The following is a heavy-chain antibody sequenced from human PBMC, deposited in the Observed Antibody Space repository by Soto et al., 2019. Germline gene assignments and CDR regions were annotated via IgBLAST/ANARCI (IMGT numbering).Heavy chain of an antibody. V-gene: IGHV3-49*04. D-gene: IGHD3-10*01. Sequence: PGGSLRLSCTASGFTFADYAMSWVRQAPGKGLEWVGFIRSKTYGGTTEYEASVKGRFTISRYNSKSVAYLQMNSLKTEDTAVYYYTRDGDYHKSGTYGYIDCWGQGTLVTVSS. CDR3: TRDGDYHKSGTYGYIDC. CDR1: GFTFADYA. CDR2: IRSKTYGGTT. J-gene: IGHJ4*02.